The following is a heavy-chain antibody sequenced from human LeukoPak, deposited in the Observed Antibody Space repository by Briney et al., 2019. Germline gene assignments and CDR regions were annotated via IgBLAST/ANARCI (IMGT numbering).Heavy chain of an antibody. CDR2: INPNSGGT. CDR3: ASDHTKNNWFDP. J-gene: IGHJ5*02. Sequence: GASVKVSCKASGYTFTGYYMHWVRQAPGQGLEWMGWINPNSGGTNYEQKFQGRVTMSRDTSISTAYMDLSRLRSDDTAVYYCASDHTKNNWFDPWGQGTLVTVSS. V-gene: IGHV1-2*02. D-gene: IGHD2-2*01. CDR1: GYTFTGYY.